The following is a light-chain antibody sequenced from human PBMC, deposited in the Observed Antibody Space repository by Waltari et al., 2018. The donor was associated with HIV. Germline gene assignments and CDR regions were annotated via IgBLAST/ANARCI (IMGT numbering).Light chain of an antibody. CDR3: QSYDSSLSIV. Sequence: QSLLTQPPSVSGAPGQRVPISCTGSSSNMGAGYPVHWYQQLPGTAPKLLIYGNSNRPSGVPDRFSGSKSGTSASLAITGLQAEDEADYYCQSYDSSLSIVFGTGTKVTVL. J-gene: IGLJ1*01. CDR2: GNS. CDR1: SSNMGAGYP. V-gene: IGLV1-40*01.